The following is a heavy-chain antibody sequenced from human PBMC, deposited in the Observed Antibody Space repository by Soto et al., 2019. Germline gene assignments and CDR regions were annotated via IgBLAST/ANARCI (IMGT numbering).Heavy chain of an antibody. J-gene: IGHJ4*02. CDR1: GFTFSSYG. CDR2: IWYDGSNK. V-gene: IGHV3-33*01. CDR3: ARGEEGFPYYFDY. Sequence: QVQLVESGGGVVQPGRSLRLSCAASGFTFSSYGMHWVRQAPGKGLEWVAVIWYDGSNKYYADSVKGRFTISRDNSKNMVYLQMNSLRAEDTAVYYCARGEEGFPYYFDYWGQGTLVTVSS.